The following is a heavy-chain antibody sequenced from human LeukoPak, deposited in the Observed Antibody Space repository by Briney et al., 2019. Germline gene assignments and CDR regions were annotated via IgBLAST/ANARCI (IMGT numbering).Heavy chain of an antibody. J-gene: IGHJ4*02. D-gene: IGHD6-25*01. CDR1: GFTFSSDW. Sequence: PGGSLRLSCAASGFTFSSDWMSWVRQAPGKGLEWVANIKQDGSEKYYVDSVKGRFTISKDNAKNSLYLQMNSLRVEDTAIYYCARSAAGLDYWGQGTLVTVSS. V-gene: IGHV3-7*01. CDR2: IKQDGSEK. CDR3: ARSAAGLDY.